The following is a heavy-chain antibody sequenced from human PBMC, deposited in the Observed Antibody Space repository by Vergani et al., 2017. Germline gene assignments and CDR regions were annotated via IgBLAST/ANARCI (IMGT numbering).Heavy chain of an antibody. J-gene: IGHJ6*04. CDR2: VSWNSETI. CDR1: GFRFDEYA. Sequence: EEKLVESGGGLVQSGRSLRLSCEASGFRFDEYAMHWVRRVPGKGLEWVSGVSWNSETIRYADSVKGRFTISRDNAKSSLYLQMDSLRPEDTAHYYCAKGQQLVFFSVDVWGIGTSVTVTA. CDR3: AKGQQLVFFSVDV. V-gene: IGHV3-9*01. D-gene: IGHD6-13*01.